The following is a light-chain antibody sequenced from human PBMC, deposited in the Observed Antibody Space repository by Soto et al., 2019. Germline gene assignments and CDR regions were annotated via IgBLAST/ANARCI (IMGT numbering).Light chain of an antibody. CDR3: QQYGSSLWT. V-gene: IGKV3-20*01. CDR2: GAS. J-gene: IGKJ1*01. Sequence: EIVLTQSPGILSLSPGERATLSCRASQSLYTNNLAWYQQKPGQPPRLLIYGASRRASAIPDRFSGSGSGTDFTLTISRLQPEDFAVYYCQQYGSSLWTVGQGTKVDI. CDR1: QSLYTNN.